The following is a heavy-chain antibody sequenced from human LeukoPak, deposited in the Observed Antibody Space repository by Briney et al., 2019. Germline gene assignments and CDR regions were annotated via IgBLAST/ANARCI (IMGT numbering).Heavy chain of an antibody. Sequence: SETLSLTCTVSGGSISSSSYYWGWIRQPPGKGLEWIGSIYYSGSTYYNPSLKSRVTISVDTSKNQFSLKLSSVTAADTAVYYCATPTVAGNERNDYWGQGTLVTVSS. V-gene: IGHV4-39*01. J-gene: IGHJ4*02. CDR2: IYYSGST. CDR1: GGSISSSSYY. CDR3: ATPTVAGNERNDY. D-gene: IGHD6-19*01.